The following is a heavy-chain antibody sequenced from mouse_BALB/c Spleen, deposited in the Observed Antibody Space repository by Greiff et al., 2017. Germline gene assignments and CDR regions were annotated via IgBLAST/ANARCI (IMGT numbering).Heavy chain of an antibody. J-gene: IGHJ3*01. Sequence: VKLMESGPGLVAPSQSLSITCTVSGFSLTSYGVHWVRQPPGKGLEWLGVIWAGGSTNYNSALMSRLSISKDNSKSQVFLKMNSLQTDDTAMYYCARGGKPSYDYAWFAYWGQGTLVTVSA. CDR3: ARGGKPSYDYAWFAY. V-gene: IGHV2-9*02. D-gene: IGHD2-4*01. CDR2: IWAGGST. CDR1: GFSLTSYG.